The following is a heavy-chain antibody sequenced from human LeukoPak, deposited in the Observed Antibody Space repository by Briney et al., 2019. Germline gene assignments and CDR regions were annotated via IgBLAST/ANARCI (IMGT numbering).Heavy chain of an antibody. V-gene: IGHV4-31*03. CDR1: GDSISSGDYY. Sequence: SETLSLTCTVSGDSISSGDYYWSWIRQHPGKGLEWIGYIYYSGSTYYNPSLKSRVTISVDTAKNQFSLKLSSVTAADTAVYYCARRDSSGLLYYFDYWGQGTLVTVSS. J-gene: IGHJ4*02. D-gene: IGHD3-22*01. CDR2: IYYSGST. CDR3: ARRDSSGLLYYFDY.